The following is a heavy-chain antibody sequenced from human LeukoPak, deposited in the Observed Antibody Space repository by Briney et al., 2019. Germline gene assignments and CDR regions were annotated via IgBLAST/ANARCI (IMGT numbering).Heavy chain of an antibody. J-gene: IGHJ5*02. V-gene: IGHV1-18*01. CDR3: ARGGRYCSTTSFYGRGVNWFDP. Sequence: ASVKVSCKPSGYTITSYGISRVRRAAGQGRGWLGWISAYNGNTNYTPKLQGRVTLPTGSSTSPAYMELRSLRSDDTAVYHCARGGRYCSTTSFYGRGVNWFDPWGQGTLVTVSS. D-gene: IGHD2-2*01. CDR2: ISAYNGNT. CDR1: GYTITSYG.